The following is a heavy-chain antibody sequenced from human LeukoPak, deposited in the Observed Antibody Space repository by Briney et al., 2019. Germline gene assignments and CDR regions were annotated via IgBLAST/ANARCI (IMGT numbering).Heavy chain of an antibody. J-gene: IGHJ4*02. CDR3: ARTYSGSYYPFDY. CDR2: IYHSGST. CDR1: AYSISSGYY. D-gene: IGHD1-26*01. V-gene: IGHV4-38-2*02. Sequence: SETLSLTCTVSAYSISSGYYWGWIRQPPGKGLEWIGSIYHSGSTYYNPSLKSRVTISVDTSKNQFSLKLTSVTAADTAVYYCARTYSGSYYPFDYWGQGTPVTVSS.